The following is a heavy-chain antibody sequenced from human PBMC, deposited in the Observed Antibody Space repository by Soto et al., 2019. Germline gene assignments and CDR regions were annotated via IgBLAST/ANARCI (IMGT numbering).Heavy chain of an antibody. J-gene: IGHJ3*02. V-gene: IGHV3-21*01. CDR3: ARDKLPLIWLVEAFDI. D-gene: IGHD3-10*01. CDR1: GFTFSIYS. CDR2: ISSSSSYI. Sequence: EVQLVESGGGLVKPGGSLRLSCAASGFTFSIYSMNWVSQAPGKGLEWVSSISSSSSYIYYADSVKGRFTISRDNAKKSLDLQMNSLRAEDTAVYYCARDKLPLIWLVEAFDICGQGTMVTVSS.